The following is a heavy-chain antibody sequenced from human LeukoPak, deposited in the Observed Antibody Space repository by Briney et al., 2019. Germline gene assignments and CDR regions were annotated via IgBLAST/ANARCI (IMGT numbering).Heavy chain of an antibody. CDR2: IYPGDSDN. CDR1: GYIFTNYW. Sequence: GESLKISFKGSGYIFTNYWITWLRQMPGKGLEWWGIIYPGDSDNRYSPSFQGQVTFSDDKSISPAYLQWTSLKVSDTARISVARRSGNFQADYNFDYGGQGTLVTVSA. CDR3: ARRSGNFQADYNFDY. J-gene: IGHJ4*02. V-gene: IGHV5-51*01. D-gene: IGHD1-26*01.